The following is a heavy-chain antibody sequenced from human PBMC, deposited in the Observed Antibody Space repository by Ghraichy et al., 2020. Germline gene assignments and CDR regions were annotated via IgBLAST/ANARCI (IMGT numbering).Heavy chain of an antibody. CDR2: INGKGDNT. D-gene: IGHD6-13*01. CDR1: GFTFISYS. V-gene: IGHV3-23*01. Sequence: GESPNISCAASGFTFISYSMSWVRQAPGKGLEWVSGINGKGDNTYYADSVKGRFTISRDSSTNTLYLQLHSLRAEDTAFYFCAKEMFSSPRSAFHSWGQGTLVTVSS. CDR3: AKEMFSSPRSAFHS. J-gene: IGHJ4*02.